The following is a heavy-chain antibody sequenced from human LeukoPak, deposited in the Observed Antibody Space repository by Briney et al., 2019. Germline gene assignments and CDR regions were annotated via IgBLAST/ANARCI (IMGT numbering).Heavy chain of an antibody. J-gene: IGHJ3*02. D-gene: IGHD6-13*01. CDR3: TSYIAAAGRTKAFDI. CDR1: GFTFSGSA. Sequence: PGGSLRLSCAASGFTFSGSAMHWVRQASGKGLEWVGRIRSKANSYATAYAASVKGRFTISRDDSKNTAYLKMNSLKTEDTAVYYCTSYIAAAGRTKAFDIWGQGTMVTVSS. CDR2: IRSKANSYAT. V-gene: IGHV3-73*01.